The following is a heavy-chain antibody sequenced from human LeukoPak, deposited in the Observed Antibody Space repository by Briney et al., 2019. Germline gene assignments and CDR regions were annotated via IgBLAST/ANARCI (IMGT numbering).Heavy chain of an antibody. CDR2: IRYDGSNK. Sequence: GGSLRLFCAASGFTFSSYGMHWVRQAPGKGLEWVAFIRYDGSNKYYADSVKGRFTISRDNSKNTLYPQMNSLRAEDTAVYYCAKEQRGYSYGFGDYWGQGTLVTVSS. J-gene: IGHJ4*02. CDR1: GFTFSSYG. V-gene: IGHV3-30*02. D-gene: IGHD5-18*01. CDR3: AKEQRGYSYGFGDY.